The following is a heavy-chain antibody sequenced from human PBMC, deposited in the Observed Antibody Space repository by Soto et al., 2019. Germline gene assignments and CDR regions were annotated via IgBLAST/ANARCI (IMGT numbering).Heavy chain of an antibody. CDR2: ISGSGGTT. Sequence: EVKLLESGGGLVQPGGSLRLSCAASGFTFSSYAMSWVRQAPGKGLEWVSRISGSGGTTYYADSVQGRFTSSRDNSKDTVYLQMNTLRAEDTAVYYCAKRTGYNSGPFDYWGQGTLVTVSS. CDR3: AKRTGYNSGPFDY. J-gene: IGHJ4*02. CDR1: GFTFSSYA. V-gene: IGHV3-23*01. D-gene: IGHD6-19*01.